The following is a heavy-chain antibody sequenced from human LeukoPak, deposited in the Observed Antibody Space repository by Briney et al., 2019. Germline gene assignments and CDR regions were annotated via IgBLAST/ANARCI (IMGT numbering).Heavy chain of an antibody. Sequence: SETLSLTCTVSGGSISSYYWSWIRQPPGKGLEWIGSIYSSGSTYYNPSLKSRVTISVDTSKNQFSLKLSSVTAADTAVYYCARHYGPWGQGTLVTVSS. CDR3: ARHYGP. V-gene: IGHV4-39*01. D-gene: IGHD4-17*01. J-gene: IGHJ5*02. CDR1: GGSISSYY. CDR2: IYSSGST.